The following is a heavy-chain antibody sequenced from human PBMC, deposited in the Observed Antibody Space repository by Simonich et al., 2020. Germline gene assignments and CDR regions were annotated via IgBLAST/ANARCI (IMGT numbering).Heavy chain of an antibody. V-gene: IGHV4-34*01. CDR3: ARGLRVAAAGTAFQH. Sequence: QVQLQQWGAGLLKPSETLSLTCAVFGGSFSGYYGSWIRQTPGTGLEWIGEINHSGSTNYNPSLKSRVTISVDTSKNQFSLKLSSVTAADTAVYYCARGLRVAAAGTAFQHWGQGTLVTVSS. D-gene: IGHD6-13*01. J-gene: IGHJ1*01. CDR1: GGSFSGYY. CDR2: INHSGST.